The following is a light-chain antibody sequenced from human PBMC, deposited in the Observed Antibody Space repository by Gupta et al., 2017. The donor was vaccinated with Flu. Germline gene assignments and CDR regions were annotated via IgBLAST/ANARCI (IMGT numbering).Light chain of an antibody. CDR3: ATWHGSRNGWV. V-gene: IGLV1-44*01. CDR1: NSTIGSNT. Sequence: SVTISSSRNNSTIGSNTVYMYQYRPATSPRLLIYCNNRRPSGVPDRFSGSKSGTSASLTISWLQAEDDADYYCATWHGSRNGWVFGGGTKLTVL. CDR2: CNN. J-gene: IGLJ3*02.